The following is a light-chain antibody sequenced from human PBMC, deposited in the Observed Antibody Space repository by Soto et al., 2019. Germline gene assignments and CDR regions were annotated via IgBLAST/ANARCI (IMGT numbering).Light chain of an antibody. J-gene: IGLJ1*01. CDR1: SSDVGSYNL. Sequence: QSVLTQPASVSGSPGQAIPISCPGTSSDVGSYNLVSWYQKHPGKTPKLMIYVVSKRPSGVSIRFSGSKSGNTASLTISGLQAEDEADYYCCSSAGSSTPLIFGTGTKVTVL. CDR2: VVS. V-gene: IGLV2-23*02. CDR3: CSSAGSSTPLI.